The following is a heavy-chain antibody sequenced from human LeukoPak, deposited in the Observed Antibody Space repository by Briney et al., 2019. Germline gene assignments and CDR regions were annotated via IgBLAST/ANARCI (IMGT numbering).Heavy chain of an antibody. CDR2: INSDGSST. Sequence: GGSLRLSCAVSGFTFSNYWMHWVRQAPGQGLVWVSRINSDGSSTSYADSVKGRFTISRDNAKNTLYLQMNSLRAEATAVYYCARLSCSSTSCSTYDYWGQGTLVTVSS. CDR3: ARLSCSSTSCSTYDY. J-gene: IGHJ4*02. V-gene: IGHV3-74*01. D-gene: IGHD2-2*01. CDR1: GFTFSNYW.